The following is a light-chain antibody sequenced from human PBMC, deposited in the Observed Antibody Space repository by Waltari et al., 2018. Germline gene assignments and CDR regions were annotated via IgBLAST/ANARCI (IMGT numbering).Light chain of an antibody. CDR1: SSDVGGYNF. Sequence: QSALTQPASASGSPGQSITIPCTGPSSDVGGYNFVSWYQQHPGKAPKLMIYDVINRPSGVSSRFSGSKSGNTASLTISGLQAEDEAYYYCYSYTTSSTYVFGTGTQVTVL. J-gene: IGLJ1*01. V-gene: IGLV2-14*03. CDR2: DVI. CDR3: YSYTTSSTYV.